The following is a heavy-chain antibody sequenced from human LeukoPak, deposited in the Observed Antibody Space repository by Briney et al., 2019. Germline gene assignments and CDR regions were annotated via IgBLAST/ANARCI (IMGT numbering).Heavy chain of an antibody. D-gene: IGHD2-15*01. Sequence: SETLSLTCTVSGGSLNNYYWSWLRQSPGKGLEFIGYVDYTGSTNYNPSLTSRLTISVDTSENQFSLRLSSVTAADTAVYYCARGWRDSVVVVAATQRWFDPWGQGTLVTVSS. CDR2: VDYTGST. V-gene: IGHV4-59*12. J-gene: IGHJ5*02. CDR1: GGSLNNYY. CDR3: ARGWRDSVVVVAATQRWFDP.